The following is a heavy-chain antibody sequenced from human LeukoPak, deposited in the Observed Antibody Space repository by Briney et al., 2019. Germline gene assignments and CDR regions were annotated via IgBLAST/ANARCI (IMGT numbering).Heavy chain of an antibody. CDR1: GGTFSSYA. CDR3: AAQNYYDSSGYYSTGGYFQH. CDR2: IIPILGIA. Sequence: SVKVSCKASGGTFSSYAISWVRQASGQGLEWMGRIIPILGIANYAQKFQGRVTITADKSTSTAYMELSSLRSEDTAVYYCAAQNYYDSSGYYSTGGYFQHWGQGTLVTVSS. D-gene: IGHD3-22*01. V-gene: IGHV1-69*04. J-gene: IGHJ1*01.